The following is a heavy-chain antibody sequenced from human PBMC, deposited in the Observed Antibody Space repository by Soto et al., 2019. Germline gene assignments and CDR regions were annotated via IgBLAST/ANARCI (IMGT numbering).Heavy chain of an antibody. CDR2: ITPFNGNT. J-gene: IGHJ6*02. Sequence: SVKVSCKASGYTFTYRYLHWVRQAPGQALERMGGITPFNGNTNYAQKFQDSVTINRDRSMSTGYMELSSLRSEDTAMYYCASTKARAPVRHYGMDVWGQGSKVTVS. CDR1: GYTFTYRY. CDR3: ASTKARAPVRHYGMDV. V-gene: IGHV1-45*02.